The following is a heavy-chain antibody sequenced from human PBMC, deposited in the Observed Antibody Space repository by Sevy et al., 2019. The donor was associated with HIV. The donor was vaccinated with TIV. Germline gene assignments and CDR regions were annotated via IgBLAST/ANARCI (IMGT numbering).Heavy chain of an antibody. CDR1: GFTFSSYG. D-gene: IGHD5-18*01. CDR2: IWYDGSNK. J-gene: IGHJ4*02. Sequence: GGSLRLSCAASGFTFSSYGMHWVRQAPGKGLEWVAVIWYDGSNKYYADSVKGRFTISRDNSKNTLYLQMNSLRAEDTAVYYCARDQGRGYSYGSFDYWGQGTLVTVSS. CDR3: ARDQGRGYSYGSFDY. V-gene: IGHV3-33*01.